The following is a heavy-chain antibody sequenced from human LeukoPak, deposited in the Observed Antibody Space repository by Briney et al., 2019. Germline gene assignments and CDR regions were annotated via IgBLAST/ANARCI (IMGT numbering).Heavy chain of an antibody. Sequence: PGGSLRLSCAASGFTFSGSAIHWVRQSSGKGVEGGGQIDKKDKGYATATAYAASVKGRFTISRDDSIKTAYLQMKSLKTEDTALYYCTRDSGTYNWFDPWGQGTLVTVSS. J-gene: IGHJ5*02. CDR3: TRDSGTYNWFDP. D-gene: IGHD1-26*01. V-gene: IGHV3-73*01. CDR1: GFTFSGSA. CDR2: IDKKDKGYATAT.